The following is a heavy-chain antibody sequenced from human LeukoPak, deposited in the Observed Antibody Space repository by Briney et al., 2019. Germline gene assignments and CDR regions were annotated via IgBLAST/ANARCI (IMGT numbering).Heavy chain of an antibody. D-gene: IGHD3-22*01. Sequence: ASVKVSCKTSGYSFTVNYIHWVRQAPGQGLEWMGWINQNTGGTNYAQKFQGRVTMTRDTSISTAYMELSSLRSDDTAVYYCARIHQYYSDGNGYYERWGQGTLVTVSP. J-gene: IGHJ4*02. CDR2: INQNTGGT. CDR3: ARIHQYYSDGNGYYER. CDR1: GYSFTVNY. V-gene: IGHV1-2*02.